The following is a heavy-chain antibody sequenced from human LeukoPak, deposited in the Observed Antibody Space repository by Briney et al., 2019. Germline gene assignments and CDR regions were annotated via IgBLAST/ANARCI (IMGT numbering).Heavy chain of an antibody. J-gene: IGHJ4*02. V-gene: IGHV3-20*04. CDR3: ARSGYSSGWYRGPFDY. Sequence: PGGSLRLSCAASGFTFDDYGMSWVRQAPGKGLEWVSGIDWSGGRTAHADSVKGRSTISRDNAKNSLSLQVSSLRAEDTALYYCARSGYSSGWYRGPFDYWGQGTLVTVSS. CDR2: IDWSGGRT. CDR1: GFTFDDYG. D-gene: IGHD6-19*01.